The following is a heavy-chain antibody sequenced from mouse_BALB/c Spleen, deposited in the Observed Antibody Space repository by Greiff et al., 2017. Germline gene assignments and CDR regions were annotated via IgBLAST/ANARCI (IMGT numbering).Heavy chain of an antibody. Sequence: EVKVVESGGGLVKPGGSLKLSCAASGFTFSSYAMSWVRQTPEKRLEWVASISSGGSTYYPDSVKGRFTISRDNAKNTLYLQMSSLKSEDTAMYYCARDRGYFDYWGQGTTLTVSS. CDR2: ISSGGST. CDR1: GFTFSSYA. CDR3: ARDRGYFDY. J-gene: IGHJ2*01. V-gene: IGHV5-6-5*01.